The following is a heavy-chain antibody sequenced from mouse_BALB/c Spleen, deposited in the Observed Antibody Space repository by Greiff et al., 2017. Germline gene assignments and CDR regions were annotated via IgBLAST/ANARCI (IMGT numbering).Heavy chain of an antibody. CDR3: ARSDYGYDERLSFAY. V-gene: IGHV3-8*02. D-gene: IGHD2-2*01. Sequence: EVQLVESGPSLVKPSQTLSLTCSVTGDSITSGYWNWIRKFPGNKLEYMGYISYSGSTYYNPSLKSRISITRDTSKNQYYLQLNSVTTEDTATYYCARSDYGYDERLSFAYWGQGTLVTVSA. J-gene: IGHJ3*01. CDR1: GDSITSGY. CDR2: ISYSGST.